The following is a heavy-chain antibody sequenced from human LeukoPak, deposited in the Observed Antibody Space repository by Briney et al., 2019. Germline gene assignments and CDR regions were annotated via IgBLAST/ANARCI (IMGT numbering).Heavy chain of an antibody. D-gene: IGHD2-8*02. CDR2: IIPMFATA. Sequence: SSVKISCKASGGTFSSYGINWVRQAPGQGLEWLGGIIPMFATAKCAQKFQGRVTITADEFTSTVYMELSSLRSEDTAVYYCARGLYCTGTTYYDYGMDVWGQRTTVTVSS. V-gene: IGHV1-69*01. CDR3: ARGLYCTGTTYYDYGMDV. J-gene: IGHJ6*02. CDR1: GGTFSSYG.